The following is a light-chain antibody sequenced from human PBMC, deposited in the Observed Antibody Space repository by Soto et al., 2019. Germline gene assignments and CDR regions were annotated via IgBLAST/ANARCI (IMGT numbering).Light chain of an antibody. CDR1: NIGSKN. J-gene: IGLJ2*01. CDR2: RDS. CDR3: QVWDSSTVV. Sequence: YELTQPLSVSVALGQTARITCGGNNIGSKNVHWYQQKPGQAPVLVIYRDSNRPSGIPERFSGSNSGNTATLTISRAQAGDEADYYCQVWDSSTVVFGGGTKLTVL. V-gene: IGLV3-9*01.